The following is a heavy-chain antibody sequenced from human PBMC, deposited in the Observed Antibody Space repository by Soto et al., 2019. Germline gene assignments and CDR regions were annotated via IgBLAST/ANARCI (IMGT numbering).Heavy chain of an antibody. D-gene: IGHD6-13*01. J-gene: IGHJ5*02. V-gene: IGHV1-46*01. Sequence: ASVKVSCKESGYTYTSYYMHWVRQAPGQGLEWMGIINPSGGSTSYAQKFQGRVTITADKSTSTAYMELSSLRSEDTAVYYCASGSIAAAGSNWFDPWGQGTLVTVSS. CDR2: INPSGGST. CDR3: ASGSIAAAGSNWFDP. CDR1: GYTYTSYY.